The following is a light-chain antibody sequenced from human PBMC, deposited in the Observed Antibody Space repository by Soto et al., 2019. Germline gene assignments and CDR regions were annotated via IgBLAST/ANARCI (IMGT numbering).Light chain of an antibody. J-gene: IGKJ5*01. CDR1: QSVSSNY. CDR3: QQRNNWPPIT. CDR2: DAS. V-gene: IGKV3D-20*02. Sequence: ILLTQSPATLYLSKGERATLSFRASQSVSSNYLAWHQQKPGQAPRLLIYDASNRANGVPDRFSGSGSGADFILTIRSLEPEDFALYYCQQRNNWPPITFGQGTRLEI.